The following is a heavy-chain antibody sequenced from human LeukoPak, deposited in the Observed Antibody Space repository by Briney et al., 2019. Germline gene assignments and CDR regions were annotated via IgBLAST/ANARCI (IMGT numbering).Heavy chain of an antibody. CDR1: GGSFSGYY. V-gene: IGHV4-34*01. CDR3: ARAPDYYGSGSVEGCFQH. Sequence: SETLSLTCAVYGGSFSGYYWSWIRQPPGKGLEWIGEINHSGSTNYNPSLKSRVTISADTSKNQFSLKLSSVTAADTAVYYCARAPDYYGSGSVEGCFQHWGQGTLVTVSS. CDR2: INHSGST. J-gene: IGHJ1*01. D-gene: IGHD3-10*01.